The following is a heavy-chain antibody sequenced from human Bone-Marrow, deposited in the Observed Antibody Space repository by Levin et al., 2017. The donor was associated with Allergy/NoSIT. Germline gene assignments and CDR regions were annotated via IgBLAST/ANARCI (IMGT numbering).Heavy chain of an antibody. V-gene: IGHV3-30*18. CDR2: ISSDGSNK. CDR1: GFTFSNYA. D-gene: IGHD3-10*01. J-gene: IGHJ4*02. CDR3: AKPRVRGAYSFAY. Sequence: GGSLRLSCAASGFTFSNYAMHWVRQAPGKGLEWLSVISSDGSNKFYADSVKGRFTISRDNSKNTLYLQMNSLRAEDTALYYCAKPRVRGAYSFAYWGQGTLVTVSS.